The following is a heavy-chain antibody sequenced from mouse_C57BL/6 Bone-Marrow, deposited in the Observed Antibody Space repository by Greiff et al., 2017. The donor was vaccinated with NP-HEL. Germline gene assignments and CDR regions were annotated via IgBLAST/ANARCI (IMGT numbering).Heavy chain of an antibody. CDR2: IDPNSGGT. V-gene: IGHV1-72*01. CDR3: ARGRFSFY. Sequence: QVQLKQSGAELARPGASVKLSCKASGYTFTSYGISWVKQRTGRGLEWIGRIDPNSGGTKYNEKFKSKATLTVDKPSSTAYMQLSSLTSEDSAVYYCARGRFSFYWGQGTLVTVSA. J-gene: IGHJ3*01. D-gene: IGHD2-12*01. CDR1: GYTFTSYG.